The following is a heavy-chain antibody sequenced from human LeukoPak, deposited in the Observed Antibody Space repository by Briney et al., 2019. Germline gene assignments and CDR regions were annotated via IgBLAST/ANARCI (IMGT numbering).Heavy chain of an antibody. CDR2: ISWNSGSI. Sequence: GRSLRLSCAASGFTFDDYAMHWVRQAPGKGLEWVSGISWNSGSIGYADSVKGRFTISRDNAKNSLYLQMNSLRAEDTALYYCAKALCSYGLDYWGQGTLVTVSS. CDR1: GFTFDDYA. J-gene: IGHJ4*02. CDR3: AKALCSYGLDY. D-gene: IGHD5-18*01. V-gene: IGHV3-9*01.